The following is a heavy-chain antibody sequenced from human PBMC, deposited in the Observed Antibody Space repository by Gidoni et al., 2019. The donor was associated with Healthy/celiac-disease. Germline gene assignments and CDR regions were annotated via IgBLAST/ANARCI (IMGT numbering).Heavy chain of an antibody. V-gene: IGHV3-23*04. D-gene: IGHD3-3*01. CDR3: AKDLIPRWAPNDLFDY. CDR2: ISGSGGST. CDR1: GFTFSSYA. J-gene: IGHJ4*02. Sequence: EVQLVESGGGLVQPGGSLRLSCAASGFTFSSYAMSWVRQAPGKGLDWVSAISGSGGSTYYADSVKGRFTISRDNSKNTLYLQMNSLRAEDTAVYYCAKDLIPRWAPNDLFDYWGQGTLVTVSS.